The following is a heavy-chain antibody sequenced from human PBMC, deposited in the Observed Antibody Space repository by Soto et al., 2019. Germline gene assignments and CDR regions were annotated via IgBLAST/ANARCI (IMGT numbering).Heavy chain of an antibody. Sequence: SLRLSCTALGLTISGKKYMSWVRQAPGRGLEWVSSLYDVDGTYYADSVKGRFTISSDTSKTIVFLQMSSLGPDDTAVYYCATWLLREHAYDIWGLGTTVTVSS. J-gene: IGHJ3*02. CDR3: ATWLLREHAYDI. CDR1: GLTISGKKY. CDR2: LYDVDGT. D-gene: IGHD1-26*01. V-gene: IGHV3-53*01.